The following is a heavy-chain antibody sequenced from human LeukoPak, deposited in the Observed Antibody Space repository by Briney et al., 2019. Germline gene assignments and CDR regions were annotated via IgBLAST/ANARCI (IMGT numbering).Heavy chain of an antibody. CDR1: EFTFSSYA. CDR3: ATLTSTQDSSSPNYYYYYMDV. V-gene: IGHV3-23*01. J-gene: IGHJ6*03. D-gene: IGHD6-6*01. Sequence: PGGSLRLSCAASEFTFSSYAMSWVRQAPGKGLEWVSAISGSGGSTYYADSVKGRFTISRDNSKNTLYLQMNSLRAEDTAVYYCATLTSTQDSSSPNYYYYYMDVWGKGTTVTVSS. CDR2: ISGSGGST.